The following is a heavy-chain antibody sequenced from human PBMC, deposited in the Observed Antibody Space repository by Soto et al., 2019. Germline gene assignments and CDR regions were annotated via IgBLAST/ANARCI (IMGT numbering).Heavy chain of an antibody. CDR3: ARDLNTRSDYNY. CDR1: GYTFTSYG. Sequence: QVQLVQSGAEVKKPGASVKVSCKASGYTFTSYGISWVRQAPGQGLEWMGWISSYNGDTNYAQKLQGRVTMTTDTDTRTAYMELRSLRSHDTAMYYCARDLNTRSDYNYWGQGTLVSVSS. CDR2: ISSYNGDT. D-gene: IGHD1-26*01. J-gene: IGHJ4*02. V-gene: IGHV1-18*04.